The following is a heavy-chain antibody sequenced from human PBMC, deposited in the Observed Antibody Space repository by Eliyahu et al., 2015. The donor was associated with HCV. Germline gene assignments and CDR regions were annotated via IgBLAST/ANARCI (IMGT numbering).Heavy chain of an antibody. Sequence: GCXRQPPGXGLEWIGSIYYSGSTYYTPSLKSRVSMSVDTSKNQFSLKLSSVTAADTAVYYCARHGLGDGYNPDYWGQGTLVTVSS. D-gene: IGHD5-24*01. CDR2: IYYSGST. J-gene: IGHJ4*02. V-gene: IGHV4-39*01. CDR3: ARHGLGDGYNPDY.